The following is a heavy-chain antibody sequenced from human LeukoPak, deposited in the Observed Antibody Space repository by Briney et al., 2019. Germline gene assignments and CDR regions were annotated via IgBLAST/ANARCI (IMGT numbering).Heavy chain of an antibody. D-gene: IGHD3-9*01. J-gene: IGHJ4*02. CDR2: IFRSGSSI. CDR1: GFTFNTYS. CDR3: GRDLDWGAFDH. Sequence: GGSLRLSCAASGFTFNTYSMNWVRQAPGKGLEWVSFIFRSGSSIYYADSVKGRFTISRDNAKNSLYLQMNSLRAEDTAVYYCGRDLDWGAFDHWGQGTLVTVSS. V-gene: IGHV3-21*04.